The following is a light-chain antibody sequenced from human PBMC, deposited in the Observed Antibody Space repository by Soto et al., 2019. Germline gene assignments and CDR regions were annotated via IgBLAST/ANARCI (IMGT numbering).Light chain of an antibody. J-gene: IGKJ2*01. CDR1: QSVGTY. CDR2: DAS. CDR3: QQRYNWPNS. Sequence: EIVLTQSPATLSLSPGERATLSCRTSQSVGTYLAWYQHNPGQAPRLLIYDASNRATGIPARFSGSGSGTDFTLTISGPEPEDVAVYYCQQRYNWPNSFGQGTKLEIK. V-gene: IGKV3-11*01.